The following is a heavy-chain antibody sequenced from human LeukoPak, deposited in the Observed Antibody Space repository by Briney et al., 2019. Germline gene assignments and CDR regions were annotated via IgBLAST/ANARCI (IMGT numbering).Heavy chain of an antibody. Sequence: ASVTVSCQASGYTFTNYGMSWLRQAPGQGLEWMGWITAHNGNTHYAQKLQGRVIMTTDTLTSTAYMELRTLTSKDTAVYFCAREPMVRGVITHAFDHWGQGPLVTVSS. CDR1: GYTFTNYG. V-gene: IGHV1-18*01. D-gene: IGHD3-10*01. CDR2: ITAHNGNT. CDR3: AREPMVRGVITHAFDH. J-gene: IGHJ4*02.